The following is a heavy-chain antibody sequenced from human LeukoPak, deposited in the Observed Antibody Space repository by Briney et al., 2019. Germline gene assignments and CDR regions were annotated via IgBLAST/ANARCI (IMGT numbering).Heavy chain of an antibody. CDR2: ISYDGSNK. D-gene: IGHD3-10*01. J-gene: IGHJ4*02. Sequence: GGSLRLSCAASGFTFSSYGMHWVRQAPGKGLEWVAVISYDGSNKYYADSVKGRFTISRDNSKNTLYLQMNSLRAEDTAVYYCAKGITMVRGVKTPLDYWGQGTLATVSS. CDR3: AKGITMVRGVKTPLDY. V-gene: IGHV3-30*18. CDR1: GFTFSSYG.